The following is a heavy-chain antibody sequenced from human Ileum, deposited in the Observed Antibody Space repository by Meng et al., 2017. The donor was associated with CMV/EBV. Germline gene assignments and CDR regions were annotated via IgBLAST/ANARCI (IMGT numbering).Heavy chain of an antibody. Sequence: GGSLRLSCAASGFTFSSYSMNWVRQAPGKGLEWVSAISSSSSYIYYADSVKSRFTISRDNAKHSLYLHMNSLRVEDTAVYYCARDADFWSGYDFNYYYGMDVWGQGTTVTVSS. CDR3: ARDADFWSGYDFNYYYGMDV. D-gene: IGHD3-3*01. J-gene: IGHJ6*02. CDR2: ISSSSSYI. CDR1: GFTFSSYS. V-gene: IGHV3-21*01.